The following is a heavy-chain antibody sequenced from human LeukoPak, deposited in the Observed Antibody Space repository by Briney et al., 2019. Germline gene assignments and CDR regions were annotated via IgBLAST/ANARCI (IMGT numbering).Heavy chain of an antibody. CDR3: ARRDYDFWSGYYPNYFDY. CDR2: IYHSGST. Sequence: PSETLSLTCAVYGGSFSGYYWGWIRQPPGKGLEWIGSIYHSGSTYYNPSLKSRVTISVDTSKNQFSLKLSSVTAADTAVYYCARRDYDFWSGYYPNYFDYWGQGTLVTVSS. V-gene: IGHV4-38-2*01. D-gene: IGHD3-3*01. CDR1: GGSFSGYY. J-gene: IGHJ4*02.